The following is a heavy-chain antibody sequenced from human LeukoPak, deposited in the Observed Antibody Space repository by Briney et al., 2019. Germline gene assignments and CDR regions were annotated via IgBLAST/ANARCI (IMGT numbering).Heavy chain of an antibody. CDR1: GFTVSSNY. CDR2: IYSGGST. CDR3: ARDRYYYDSSGYSGNYYFDY. J-gene: IGHJ4*02. D-gene: IGHD3-22*01. Sequence: GGSLRLSCAASGFTVSSNYMSWVRQAPGKGLEWVSVIYSGGSTYYADSVKGRFTISRDNSKNTLYLQMNSLGAEDTAVYYCARDRYYYDSSGYSGNYYFDYWGQGTLVTVSS. V-gene: IGHV3-66*01.